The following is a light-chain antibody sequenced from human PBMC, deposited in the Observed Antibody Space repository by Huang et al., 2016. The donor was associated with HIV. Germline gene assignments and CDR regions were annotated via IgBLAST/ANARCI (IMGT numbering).Light chain of an antibody. CDR3: QQYHDWPPVT. V-gene: IGKV3-15*01. J-gene: IGKJ5*01. Sequence: ETVMTQSPATLSVSPGERATLSCRASQSVTTNLAWYQQKPGQAPRLLIYHASTRATGVSVRFSGSGSGTEFTLTISSLQSEDFAVYYCQQYHDWPPVTFGQGTRLEIK. CDR2: HAS. CDR1: QSVTTN.